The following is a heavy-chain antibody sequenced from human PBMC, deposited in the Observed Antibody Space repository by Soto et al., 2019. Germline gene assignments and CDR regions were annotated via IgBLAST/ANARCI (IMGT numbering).Heavy chain of an antibody. J-gene: IGHJ4*02. CDR2: ISYDGNYK. CDR3: GKVSTYYYDSTFDL. D-gene: IGHD3-22*01. Sequence: PGGSLRLSCAASGFTFSSYGMHWVRQAPGKGLEWVAIISYDGNYKHHADSVKGRFTISRDNSKNTLYLQMNSLRAEDTAVYYCGKVSTYYYDSTFDLWGQGTLATVS. CDR1: GFTFSSYG. V-gene: IGHV3-30*18.